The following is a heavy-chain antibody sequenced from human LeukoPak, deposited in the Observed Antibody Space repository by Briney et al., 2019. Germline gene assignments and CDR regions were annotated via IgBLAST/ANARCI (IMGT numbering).Heavy chain of an antibody. CDR1: GFTFSTYC. CDR2: IKQDGSEK. J-gene: IGHJ4*02. D-gene: IGHD6-13*01. Sequence: PGGTLRLSCAASGFTFSTYCVSWVRQAPGKGLEWVANIKQDGSEKYYVDSVKGRFTISRDNAKNSLYLQMNSLRAEDTAMYYCARDSAGNDYWGQGTLVTVSS. V-gene: IGHV3-7*01. CDR3: ARDSAGNDY.